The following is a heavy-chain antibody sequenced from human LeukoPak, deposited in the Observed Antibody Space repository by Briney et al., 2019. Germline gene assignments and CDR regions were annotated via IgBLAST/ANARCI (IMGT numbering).Heavy chain of an antibody. J-gene: IGHJ6*02. V-gene: IGHV3-30*18. CDR3: AKDQTYDSSGYYQTPPGV. CDR1: GFTFSSYG. D-gene: IGHD3-22*01. Sequence: GSLRLSCAASGFTFSSYGMHWVRQAPGKGLEWVAVISYDGSNKYYADSVKGRFTISRDNSKNTLYLQMNSLRAEDTAVYYCAKDQTYDSSGYYQTPPGVWGQGTTVTVSS. CDR2: ISYDGSNK.